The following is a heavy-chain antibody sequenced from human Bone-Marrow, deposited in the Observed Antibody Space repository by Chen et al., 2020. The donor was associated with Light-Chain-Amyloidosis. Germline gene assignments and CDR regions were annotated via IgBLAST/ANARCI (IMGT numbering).Heavy chain of an antibody. Sequence: QVQLVQSGAEVKKPGASVKVSCKASGYTFTSYDINWVRQATGQGLEWMGWMNPNSGNTGYAQKFQGRDTMTRNTSISTAYMELGSLRSEETAVYYCARGRRSMGYCSSTSCNYDAYYYGMDVWGQGTTVTVSS. CDR1: GYTFTSYD. D-gene: IGHD2-2*01. CDR2: MNPNSGNT. V-gene: IGHV1-8*01. CDR3: ARGRRSMGYCSSTSCNYDAYYYGMDV. J-gene: IGHJ6*02.